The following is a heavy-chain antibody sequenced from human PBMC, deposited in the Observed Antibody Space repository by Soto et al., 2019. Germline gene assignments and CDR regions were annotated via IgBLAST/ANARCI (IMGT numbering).Heavy chain of an antibody. Sequence: SETLSLTCTVSGGSISSYYWSWIRQPPGKGLEWIGYIYYSGSTNYNPSLKSRVTISLDTSKNQSSLKLSSVTAADTAVYYCARRGIVVVPAADDSYYYYYMDVWGKGTTVTVSS. CDR1: GGSISSYY. V-gene: IGHV4-59*08. D-gene: IGHD2-2*01. J-gene: IGHJ6*03. CDR3: ARRGIVVVPAADDSYYYYYMDV. CDR2: IYYSGST.